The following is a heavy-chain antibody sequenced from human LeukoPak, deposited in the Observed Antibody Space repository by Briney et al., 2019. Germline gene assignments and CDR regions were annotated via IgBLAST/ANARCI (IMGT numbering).Heavy chain of an antibody. V-gene: IGHV3-43*01. J-gene: IGHJ4*02. CDR3: ARNMAGAAAGTLDY. CDR2: ISWDGGST. Sequence: GGSLGLSCAASGFTFNDYTMNWVRQVLGKGLEWVSLISWDGGSTSYVDSVRGRFTISRDNSKNSLYLQMNSLKTEDTALYYCARNMAGAAAGTLDYWGLGTLVTVSS. D-gene: IGHD6-13*01. CDR1: GFTFNDYT.